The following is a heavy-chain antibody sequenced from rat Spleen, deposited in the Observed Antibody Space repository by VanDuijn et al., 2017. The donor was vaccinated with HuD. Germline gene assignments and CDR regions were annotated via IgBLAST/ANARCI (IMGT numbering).Heavy chain of an antibody. CDR1: GFTFSSYW. Sequence: EVQLVETGGDLVQPGRSLKLSCVASGFTFSSYWMYWIRQAPGKGLEWVSSINPDGGTTYYPDSVKGRFTISRENAENTVYLQMNSLRSEDTATYYCAREGNYGGAFDYWGQGVMVTVSS. D-gene: IGHD1-11*01. CDR3: AREGNYGGAFDY. V-gene: IGHV5-58*01. J-gene: IGHJ2*01. CDR2: INPDGGTT.